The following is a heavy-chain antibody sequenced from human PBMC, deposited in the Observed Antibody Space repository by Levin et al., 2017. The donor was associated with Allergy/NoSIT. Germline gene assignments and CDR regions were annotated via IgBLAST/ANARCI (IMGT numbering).Heavy chain of an antibody. J-gene: IGHJ6*03. CDR1: GGSFSGYY. Sequence: SETLSLTCAVYGGSFSGYYWSWIRQPPGKGLEWIGEINHSGSTNYNPSLKSRVTISVDTSKNQFSLKLSSVTAADTAVYYCARGSALDAPLWFGASHRFYYYMDVWGKGTTVTVSS. CDR2: INHSGST. D-gene: IGHD3-10*01. CDR3: ARGSALDAPLWFGASHRFYYYMDV. V-gene: IGHV4-34*01.